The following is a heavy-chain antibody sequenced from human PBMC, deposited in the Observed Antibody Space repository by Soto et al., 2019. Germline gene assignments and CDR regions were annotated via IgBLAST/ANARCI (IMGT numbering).Heavy chain of an antibody. CDR1: GGTFSSYA. CDR2: IIPIFGTA. V-gene: IGHV1-69*06. D-gene: IGHD3-22*01. J-gene: IGHJ4*02. CDR3: TRRARIGRQLWLPFDS. Sequence: SVKVSCKASGGTFSSYAISWVRQAPGQGLEWMGGIIPIFGTANYAQKNQGRVTMAGDTTINTAYMGLSYLTSADTAVYYCTRRARIGRQLWLPFDSWAQGTLVTVSS.